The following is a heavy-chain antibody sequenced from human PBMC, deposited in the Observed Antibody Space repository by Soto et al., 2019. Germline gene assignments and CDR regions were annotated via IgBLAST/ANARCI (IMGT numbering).Heavy chain of an antibody. D-gene: IGHD2-2*01. Sequence: QLQLVQSGAEVKRPGSSVKVSCKASGDTVSSYTIAWVRQAPGQGLEWLGGIIPMFGTTYYAQKFQGRVTITADRSTSTAYMELNSLRSDDTSFYYCARKVADALVAFDIWVQGTMVTVSS. CDR1: GDTVSSYT. CDR3: ARKVADALVAFDI. V-gene: IGHV1-69*06. J-gene: IGHJ3*02. CDR2: IIPMFGTT.